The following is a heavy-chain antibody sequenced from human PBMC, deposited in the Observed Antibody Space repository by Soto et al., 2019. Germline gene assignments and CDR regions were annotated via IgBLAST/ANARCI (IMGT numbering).Heavy chain of an antibody. J-gene: IGHJ4*02. Sequence: SQTLSLTCAISGDSVSSNSAAWNWIRQSPSGGLEWLGRTYFRSQWYRDYAESVRGRISINPDTSKNQFSLHLNSVTPEDTAVYYCASIGSTWADLGDYYFDSWGQGTLVTVSS. CDR1: GDSVSSNSAA. V-gene: IGHV6-1*01. CDR2: TYFRSQWYR. CDR3: ASIGSTWADLGDYYFDS. D-gene: IGHD6-13*01.